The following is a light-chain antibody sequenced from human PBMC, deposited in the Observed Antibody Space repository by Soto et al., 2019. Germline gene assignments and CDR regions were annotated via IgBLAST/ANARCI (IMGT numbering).Light chain of an antibody. CDR3: SSYTSSSTYV. CDR2: EVS. J-gene: IGLJ1*01. CDR1: SSDVGGYNY. Sequence: QSVLTQPASRPRPPVQSQTIACARTSSDVGGYNYVSWYQQHPGKAPKLMIYEVSNRPSGVSNRFSGSKSGNTASLTISGLQAEDEADYYCSSYTSSSTYVFGTGTKVTVL. V-gene: IGLV2-14*01.